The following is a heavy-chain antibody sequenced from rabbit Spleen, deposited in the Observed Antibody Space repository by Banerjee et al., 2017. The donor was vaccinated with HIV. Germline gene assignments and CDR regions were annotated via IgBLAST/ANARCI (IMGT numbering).Heavy chain of an antibody. V-gene: IGHV1S40*01. J-gene: IGHJ4*01. CDR1: GFDFSIDYF. Sequence: QSLEESGGGLVKPEGSLTLTCKASGFDFSIDYFPCWVRQAPGKGLEWIACIYTGFTTNTYYANWAKGRFTISKISSTTVTLQMTSLTAADTATYFCVRDLGYDDDSEKGYFNLWGQGTLVTVS. CDR2: IYTGFTTNT. D-gene: IGHD2-1*01. CDR3: VRDLGYDDDSEKGYFNL.